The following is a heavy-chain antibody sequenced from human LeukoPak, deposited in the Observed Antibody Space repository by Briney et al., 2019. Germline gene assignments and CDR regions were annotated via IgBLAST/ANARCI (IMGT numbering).Heavy chain of an antibody. CDR2: MNPNSGNT. CDR3: ARGQVRDKGDY. CDR1: GDTFTSYD. J-gene: IGHJ4*02. D-gene: IGHD2-15*01. Sequence: ASVKVSCKASGDTFTSYDINGVRQATGQGLEWMGWMNPNSGNTGYAQKFQGRVTMTRNTSISTAYMELSSLRSEDTAVYHCARGQVRDKGDYWAQGPLVTVPS. V-gene: IGHV1-8*01.